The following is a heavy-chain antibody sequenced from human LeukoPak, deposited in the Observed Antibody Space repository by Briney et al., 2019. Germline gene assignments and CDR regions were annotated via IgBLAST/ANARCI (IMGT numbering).Heavy chain of an antibody. CDR2: IYHSGST. J-gene: IGHJ4*02. V-gene: IGHV4-38-2*02. CDR3: ARDPAEWLDESGFDY. D-gene: IGHD6-19*01. CDR1: GYSLSSGYY. Sequence: PSETLSLTCAVSGYSLSSGYYWGWIRQPPGKGLEWIGSIYHSGSTYYNPSLKSRVTISVDTSKNQFSLKLSSVAAADTAVYYCARDPAEWLDESGFDYWGQGTLVTVSS.